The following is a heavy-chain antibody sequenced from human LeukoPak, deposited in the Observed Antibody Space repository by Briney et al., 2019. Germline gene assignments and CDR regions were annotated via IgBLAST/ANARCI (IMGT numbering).Heavy chain of an antibody. CDR3: ARWVEYSSGWPLYFDY. Sequence: SQTLSLTCTVSGGSISSGSYYWSWIRQPAGKGLEWIGRIYTSGSTNYNPSLKSRVTMSVDTSKNQFSLKLSSVTAADTAVYYCARWVEYSSGWPLYFDYWGQGTLVTVSS. V-gene: IGHV4-61*02. D-gene: IGHD6-19*01. CDR2: IYTSGST. J-gene: IGHJ4*02. CDR1: GGSISSGSYY.